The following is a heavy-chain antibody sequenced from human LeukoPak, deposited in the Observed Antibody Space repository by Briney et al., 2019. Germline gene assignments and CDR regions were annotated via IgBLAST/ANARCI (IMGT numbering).Heavy chain of an antibody. CDR1: GYTFTGYY. V-gene: IGHV1-2*02. Sequence: GASVKVFCKASGYTFTGYYMHWVRQAPGQGLEWMGWINPNSGGTNYAQKFQGRVTMTRDTSISTAYMELSRLRSDDTAVYYCARVSGYDSSGYYGFDYWGQGTLVTVSS. CDR2: INPNSGGT. J-gene: IGHJ4*02. D-gene: IGHD3-22*01. CDR3: ARVSGYDSSGYYGFDY.